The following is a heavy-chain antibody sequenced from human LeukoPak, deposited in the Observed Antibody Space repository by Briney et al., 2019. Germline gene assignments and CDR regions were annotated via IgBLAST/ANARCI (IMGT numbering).Heavy chain of an antibody. Sequence: PSETLSLTCTVSGGSISSGSYYWSWIRQPPGKGLEWIGEINHSGSTNYNPSLKSRVTISVDTSKNQFSLKLSSVTAADTAVYYCARVLKAQWLLRPYYYYYMDVWGKGTTVTVSS. J-gene: IGHJ6*03. CDR1: GGSISSGSYY. CDR3: ARVLKAQWLLRPYYYYYMDV. D-gene: IGHD3-22*01. CDR2: INHSGST. V-gene: IGHV4-39*07.